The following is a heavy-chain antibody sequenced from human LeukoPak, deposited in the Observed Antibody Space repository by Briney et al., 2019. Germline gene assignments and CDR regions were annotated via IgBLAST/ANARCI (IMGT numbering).Heavy chain of an antibody. Sequence: ASVKVSCKAPGGTFSSYAISWVRQAPGQGLEWMGGIIPIFGTANYAQKFQGRVTITADKSTSTAYMELGSLRSEDTAVYYCARDYGARGHWGQGTLVTVSS. J-gene: IGHJ4*02. CDR3: ARDYGARGH. CDR2: IIPIFGTA. CDR1: GGTFSSYA. D-gene: IGHD4-17*01. V-gene: IGHV1-69*06.